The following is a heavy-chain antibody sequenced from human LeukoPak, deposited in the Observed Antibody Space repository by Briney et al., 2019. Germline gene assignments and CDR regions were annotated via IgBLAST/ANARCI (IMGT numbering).Heavy chain of an antibody. CDR2: ISGSGIST. Sequence: GGSLRLSCAASGFTFSSYAMSWVRQAPGKGLEWVSAISGSGISTYYADSVKGRFTISRDNSKNTLYLQMNSLRAEDTAVYYCAKIWRGYSYGYDYWGQGTLVTVSS. D-gene: IGHD5-18*01. V-gene: IGHV3-23*01. CDR1: GFTFSSYA. J-gene: IGHJ4*02. CDR3: AKIWRGYSYGYDY.